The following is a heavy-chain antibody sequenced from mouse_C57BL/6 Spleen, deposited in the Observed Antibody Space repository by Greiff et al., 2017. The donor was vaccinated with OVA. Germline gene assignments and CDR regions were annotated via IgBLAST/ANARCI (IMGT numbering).Heavy chain of an antibody. CDR3: ARGNLFDY. D-gene: IGHD2-1*01. Sequence: VQLQQSGAELVMPGASVKLSCKASGYTFTSYWMHWVKQRPGQGLEWIGEIDPSDSYTNYNQKFKGKSTLTVDKSSSTAYMQLSSLTSEDSAVYYCARGNLFDYWGQGTTLTVSS. CDR1: GYTFTSYW. CDR2: IDPSDSYT. V-gene: IGHV1-69*01. J-gene: IGHJ2*01.